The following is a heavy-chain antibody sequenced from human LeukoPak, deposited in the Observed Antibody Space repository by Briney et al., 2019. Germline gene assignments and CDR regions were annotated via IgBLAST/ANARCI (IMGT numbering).Heavy chain of an antibody. D-gene: IGHD2-2*01. CDR3: ARGCSSSTSCPTGYYYYGMDV. CDR1: GGSISSYY. J-gene: IGHJ6*02. CDR2: IYHSGST. V-gene: IGHV4-38-2*02. Sequence: SETLSLTCTVSGGSISSYYWGWIRQPPGKGLEWIGSIYHSGSTYYNPSLKSRVTISVDTSKNQFSLKLSSVTAADTAVYYCARGCSSSTSCPTGYYYYGMDVWGQGTTVTVSS.